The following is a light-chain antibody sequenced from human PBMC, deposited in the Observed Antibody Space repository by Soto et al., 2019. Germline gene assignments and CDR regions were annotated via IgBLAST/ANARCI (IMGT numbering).Light chain of an antibody. CDR1: SRDVGSYNL. J-gene: IGLJ2*01. Sequence: QSALTQPASVSGSPGQSITISCTGTSRDVGSYNLVSWYQQHPGKAPKLMIYEGSKRPSGVSNRFSGSKSGNTASLTISGLQAEDEADYYCCSYAGSSTVVFGGGTKLTV. CDR2: EGS. V-gene: IGLV2-23*01. CDR3: CSYAGSSTVV.